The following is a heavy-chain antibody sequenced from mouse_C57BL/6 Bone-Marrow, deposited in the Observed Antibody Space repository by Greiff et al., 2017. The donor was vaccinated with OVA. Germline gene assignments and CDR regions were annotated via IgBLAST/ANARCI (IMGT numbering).Heavy chain of an antibody. CDR2: INPNNGGT. J-gene: IGHJ3*01. D-gene: IGHD1-1*01. CDR1: GYTFTDYN. CDR3: ARYYYGSSFPAWFAY. V-gene: IGHV1-22*01. Sequence: VQLKQSGPELVKPGASVKMSCKASGYTFTDYNMHWVKQSHGKSLEWIGYINPNNGGTSYNQKFKGKATLTVNKSSSTAYMELRSLTSEDSAVYYCARYYYGSSFPAWFAYWGQGTLVTVSA.